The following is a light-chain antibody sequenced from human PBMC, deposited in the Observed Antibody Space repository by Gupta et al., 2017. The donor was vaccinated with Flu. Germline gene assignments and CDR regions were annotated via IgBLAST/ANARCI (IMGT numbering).Light chain of an antibody. V-gene: IGKV2-30*01. CDR1: QSSVYSDGNTY. CDR3: MRGTYPWT. Sequence: DVVMTQSPLSLPVTLGQPASISCTSTQSSVYSDGNTYLNWCQQRLGQSPRRLIYEVSSRDARVTYRFSGRGSGSGTDFTLKISRVEGEDGGVYYCMRGTYPWTFGQGTKLEIK. J-gene: IGKJ2*02. CDR2: EVS.